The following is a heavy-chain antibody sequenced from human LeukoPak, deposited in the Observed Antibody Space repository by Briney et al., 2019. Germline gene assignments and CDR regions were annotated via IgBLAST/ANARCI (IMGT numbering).Heavy chain of an antibody. V-gene: IGHV3-33*01. D-gene: IGHD1-26*01. CDR2: IWYDGSNK. CDR1: GFTFSSYA. Sequence: GGSLRLSCAASGFTFSSYAMHWVRQAPGKGLEWVAVIWYDGSNKYYADSVKGRFTISRDNSKNALYLQMNSLRAEDTAVYYCARDLVVGATMYPDYWGQGTLVTVSS. CDR3: ARDLVVGATMYPDY. J-gene: IGHJ4*02.